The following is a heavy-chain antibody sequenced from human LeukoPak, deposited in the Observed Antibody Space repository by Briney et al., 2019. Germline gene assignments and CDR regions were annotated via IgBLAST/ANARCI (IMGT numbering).Heavy chain of an antibody. CDR1: GDSISTSNSY. D-gene: IGHD1-26*01. Sequence: SETLSLTCTVSGDSISTSNSYWGWIRQPPGKGLEWIGSIYYSGNTYYNPSLKSRVTISVDTSKNQFSLKLSSVTAADTAVYYRARGIGYSGSAGVYFDYWGQGTLVTVSS. J-gene: IGHJ4*02. CDR2: IYYSGNT. V-gene: IGHV4-39*07. CDR3: ARGIGYSGSAGVYFDY.